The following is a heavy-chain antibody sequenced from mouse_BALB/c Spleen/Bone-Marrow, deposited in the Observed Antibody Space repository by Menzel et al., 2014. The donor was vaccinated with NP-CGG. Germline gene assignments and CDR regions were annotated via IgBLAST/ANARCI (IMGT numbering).Heavy chain of an antibody. CDR1: GFTFSDFY. J-gene: IGHJ3*01. D-gene: IGHD2-10*02. CDR2: SRNKAKYYTT. Sequence: EVKLMESGGGLVQPGDSLRLSCATSGFTFSDFYMEWVRQPPGKRLEWIAASRNKAKYYTTEYSASVKGRFIVSRDTSQSVLYLQMNALRAEDTAIYYCARDVGYGNYFVYWGRGTLVTVSA. CDR3: ARDVGYGNYFVY. V-gene: IGHV7-1*02.